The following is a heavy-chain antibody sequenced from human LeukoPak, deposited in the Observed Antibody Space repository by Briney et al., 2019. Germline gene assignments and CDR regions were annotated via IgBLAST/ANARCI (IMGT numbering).Heavy chain of an antibody. J-gene: IGHJ4*02. CDR3: FTGSEFYYDS. CDR1: GFPFTRNA. D-gene: IGHD1-14*01. Sequence: PGMSLRLSCVASGFPFTRNAMHWVRQAPGKGLEWVAVTSPDGSEQYYADSVRGRFTTSRDNSKNTVFLQMNSLTTEDTAVYSCFTGSEFYYDSWGQGTLVTVSS. V-gene: IGHV3-30*04. CDR2: TSPDGSEQ.